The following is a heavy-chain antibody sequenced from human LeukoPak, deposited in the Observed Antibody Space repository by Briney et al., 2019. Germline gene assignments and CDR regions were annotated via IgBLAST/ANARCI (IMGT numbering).Heavy chain of an antibody. CDR1: GGTFSSYT. CDR3: ARDLGEWEIKVYYYYGMDV. Sequence: SVKVSCKASGGTFSSYTISWVRQAPGQGLDWMERIIPILGIANYAQKFQGRVTITADKCTRTAYMELSSLGSEDTAVYCCARDLGEWEIKVYYYYGMDVWGQGNTVTVSS. J-gene: IGHJ6*02. CDR2: IIPILGIA. D-gene: IGHD3-16*01. V-gene: IGHV1-69*04.